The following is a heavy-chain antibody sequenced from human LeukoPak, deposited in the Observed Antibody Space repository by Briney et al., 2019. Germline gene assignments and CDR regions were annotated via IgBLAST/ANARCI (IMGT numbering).Heavy chain of an antibody. D-gene: IGHD2-15*01. CDR2: INWNGGST. CDR3: ARDTVVVVAVDAFDI. V-gene: IGHV3-20*04. CDR1: GFTFDDYG. J-gene: IGHJ3*02. Sequence: GGSLRLSCAASGFTFDDYGMSWVRQAPGKGLEWVSGINWNGGSTGYADSVKGRFTISRDNAKNSLYLQMNSLRAEDTAVYYCARDTVVVVAVDAFDIWGQGTMVTVSS.